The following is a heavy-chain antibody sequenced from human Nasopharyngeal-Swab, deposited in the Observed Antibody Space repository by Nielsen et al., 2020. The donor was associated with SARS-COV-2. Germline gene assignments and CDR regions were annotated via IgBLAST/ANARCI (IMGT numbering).Heavy chain of an antibody. Sequence: ASVKVSCKASGYTFTSYDINWVRQAPGQGIEWMGWMHPNGGDTGYAQKFQGRVTMTRDTSTSTAYMELSSLTSEDTAVYYCARATGLVYYYYMDVWGKGTTVTVS. D-gene: IGHD3-16*01. V-gene: IGHV1-8*01. CDR3: ARATGLVYYYYMDV. CDR2: MHPNGGDT. J-gene: IGHJ6*03. CDR1: GYTFTSYD.